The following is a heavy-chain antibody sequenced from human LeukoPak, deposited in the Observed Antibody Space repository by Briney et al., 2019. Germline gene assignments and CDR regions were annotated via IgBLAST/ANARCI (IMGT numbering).Heavy chain of an antibody. D-gene: IGHD6-19*01. CDR1: GGSISSYY. CDR2: IYYNGST. CDR3: ARAGYTSGWYGGNYYFDY. V-gene: IGHV4-59*01. Sequence: PSENLSLTCTVSGGSISSYYWSWIRQPPGKGLEWIGYIYYNGSTNYNPSLKSRVTISVDTSKNQFSLKLSSVTAADTAVYYCARAGYTSGWYGGNYYFDYWGQGTPVSVSS. J-gene: IGHJ4*02.